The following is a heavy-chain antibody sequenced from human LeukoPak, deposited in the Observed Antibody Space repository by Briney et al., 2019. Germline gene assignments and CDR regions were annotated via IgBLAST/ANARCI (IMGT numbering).Heavy chain of an antibody. Sequence: WASVKVSCKASGGTFSSYAISWVRQAPGQGLEWMGWMNPNSGNTGYAQKFQGRVTMTRNTSISTAYMELSSLRSEDTAVYYCARGLYGSGSYWSYYYYYYMDVWGKGTTVTISS. D-gene: IGHD3-10*01. J-gene: IGHJ6*03. V-gene: IGHV1-8*02. CDR2: MNPNSGNT. CDR1: GGTFSSYA. CDR3: ARGLYGSGSYWSYYYYYYMDV.